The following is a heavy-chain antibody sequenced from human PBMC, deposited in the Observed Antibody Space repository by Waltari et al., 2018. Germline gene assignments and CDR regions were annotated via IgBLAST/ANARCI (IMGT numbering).Heavy chain of an antibody. CDR2: VYHSGST. J-gene: IGHJ4*02. Sequence: LQLQESGSGLVKPSQTLTPLCGVPGGSLSSGGYSWNWIRQPPGKGLEWIGYVYHSGSTYYNPSLKSRVTISLDRSNNQFSLKLSSATAADTAVYYCATTYCTSFSCPAALDNWGQGTLVTVSS. D-gene: IGHD2-8*01. CDR3: ATTYCTSFSCPAALDN. V-gene: IGHV4-30-2*01. CDR1: GGSLSSGGYS.